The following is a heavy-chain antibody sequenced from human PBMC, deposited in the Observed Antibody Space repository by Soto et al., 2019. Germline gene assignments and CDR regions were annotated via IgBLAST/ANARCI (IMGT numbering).Heavy chain of an antibody. Sequence: GGSLRLSCAASGFTFSSYSMNWVRQAPGKGLEWVSSISSSSSYIYYADSVKGRFTISRDNAKNSLYLQMNSLRAEDTAVYYCARDRVTEDCVWGSYRNDAFDIWGQGTMVTVSS. CDR1: GFTFSSYS. V-gene: IGHV3-21*01. CDR2: ISSSSSYI. CDR3: ARDRVTEDCVWGSYRNDAFDI. D-gene: IGHD3-16*02. J-gene: IGHJ3*02.